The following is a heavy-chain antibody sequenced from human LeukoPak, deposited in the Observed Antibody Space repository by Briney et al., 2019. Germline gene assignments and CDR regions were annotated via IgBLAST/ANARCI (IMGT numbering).Heavy chain of an antibody. J-gene: IGHJ4*02. CDR1: GYTFSSYD. CDR2: MSPNSGKT. D-gene: IGHD1-26*01. V-gene: IGHV1-8*01. CDR3: ARGNGVGGDF. Sequence: ASVKVSCKASGYTFSSYDVNWVRQATGQGLEWLGWMSPNSGKTGYAQKFQGRVTMTRDTSINTAYMELSNLRSEDTAVYYCARGNGVGGDFWGQGTLVTVSS.